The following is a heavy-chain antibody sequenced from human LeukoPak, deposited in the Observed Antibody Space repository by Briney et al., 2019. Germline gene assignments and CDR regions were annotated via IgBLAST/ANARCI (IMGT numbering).Heavy chain of an antibody. Sequence: PGGSLRPSCPPYTFTFSESWMNWVRQAPGKGLEWVGRVRRKNEGETTDYPAPLKGRFTISRDESKNTVYLQMNFLKAEDTAVYYCTARVVTTNEFWGQGTLVTVFS. V-gene: IGHV3-15*01. J-gene: IGHJ4*02. CDR3: TARVVTTNEF. D-gene: IGHD2-21*02. CDR1: TFTFSESW. CDR2: VRRKNEGETT.